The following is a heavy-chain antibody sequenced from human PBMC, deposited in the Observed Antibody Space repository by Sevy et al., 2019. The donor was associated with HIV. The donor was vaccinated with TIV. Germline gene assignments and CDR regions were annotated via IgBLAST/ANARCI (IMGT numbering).Heavy chain of an antibody. V-gene: IGHV4-39*01. J-gene: IGHJ4*02. CDR1: GASISSSGYY. CDR2: IRYHGRT. D-gene: IGHD6-19*01. Sequence: SETLSLTCTVSGASISSSGYYWGWIRQPPGKGLGWIASIRYHGRTYYNPSLRSEVTISPDPSKNQFSLRLNSVTAADTAVYYCAGPTLTYSSGWSYYDHWGQGTVVTVSS. CDR3: AGPTLTYSSGWSYYDH.